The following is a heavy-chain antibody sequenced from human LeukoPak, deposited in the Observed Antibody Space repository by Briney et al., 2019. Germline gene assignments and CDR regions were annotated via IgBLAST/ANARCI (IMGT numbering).Heavy chain of an antibody. CDR2: IYTSGST. V-gene: IGHV4-4*07. Sequence: SETLSLTCTVSGGSISSYYWSWIRQPAGKGLEWIGRIYTSGSTNYNPSLKSRVTMSVDTSKNQFSLKLSSVTAADTAVYYCARHRARNTMVRGAIDYWGQGTLVTVSS. CDR1: GGSISSYY. CDR3: ARHRARNTMVRGAIDY. D-gene: IGHD3-10*01. J-gene: IGHJ4*02.